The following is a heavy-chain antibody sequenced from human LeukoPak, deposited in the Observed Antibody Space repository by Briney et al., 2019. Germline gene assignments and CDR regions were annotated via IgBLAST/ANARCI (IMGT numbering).Heavy chain of an antibody. Sequence: GASVKVSCKASGGTFSSYAISWVRQAPGQGLEWVGGIIPIFGTANYAQKFQGRVTITADESTSTAYMELSSLKSEDTAVYYCARDCTNGVCEYFQHWGQGTLVTVSS. CDR1: GGTFSSYA. J-gene: IGHJ1*01. CDR2: IIPIFGTA. D-gene: IGHD2-8*01. V-gene: IGHV1-69*13. CDR3: ARDCTNGVCEYFQH.